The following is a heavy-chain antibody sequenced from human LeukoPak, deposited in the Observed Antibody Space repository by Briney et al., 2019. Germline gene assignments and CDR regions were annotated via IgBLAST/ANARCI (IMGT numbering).Heavy chain of an antibody. CDR1: GGSISSSSYY. CDR2: IYYSGST. Sequence: SETLPLTCTVSGGSISSSSYYWGWIRQPPGKGLEWIGSIYYSGSTYYNPSLKSRVTISVDTSKNQFSLKLSSVTAADTAVYYCAAIIVLLWFGEFDYWGQGTLVTVSS. CDR3: AAIIVLLWFGEFDY. V-gene: IGHV4-39*01. D-gene: IGHD3-10*01. J-gene: IGHJ4*02.